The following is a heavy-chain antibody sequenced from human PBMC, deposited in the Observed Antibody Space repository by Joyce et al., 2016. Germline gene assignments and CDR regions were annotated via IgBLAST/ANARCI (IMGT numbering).Heavy chain of an antibody. D-gene: IGHD3-16*01. Sequence: QVQFVQSGTEVQKPGASVKISCRASGYTFDSYPIHWLRQAPGQRLEWMGWINSGNGNTKYSQKFQGKVTITGDTTARTTYMELSSLTSEDTACYYCARRYNGSAYGLLDYWGQGTLVIVSS. CDR3: ARRYNGSAYGLLDY. CDR1: GYTFDSYP. J-gene: IGHJ4*02. CDR2: INSGNGNT. V-gene: IGHV1-3*01.